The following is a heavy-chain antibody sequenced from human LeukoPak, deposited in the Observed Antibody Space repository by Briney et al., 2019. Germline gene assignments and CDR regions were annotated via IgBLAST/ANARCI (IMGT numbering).Heavy chain of an antibody. CDR1: GFTFSSYA. V-gene: IGHV3-30-3*01. CDR3: ARVGVSNWNPYLDAFDI. J-gene: IGHJ3*02. D-gene: IGHD1-20*01. Sequence: GGSLRLSCAASGFTFSSYAMHWVRQAPGKGLEWVAVISYDGSNKYYADSVKGRFTISRDNSKNTLYLQMNSLRAEDTAVYYCARVGVSNWNPYLDAFDIWGQGTMVTVSS. CDR2: ISYDGSNK.